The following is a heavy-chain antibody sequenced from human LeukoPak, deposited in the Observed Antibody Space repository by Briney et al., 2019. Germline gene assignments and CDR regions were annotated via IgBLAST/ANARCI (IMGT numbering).Heavy chain of an antibody. Sequence: ASVKVSCKASGYTFTSYGISWVRQAPGQGLEWMGWISAYNGDTKYAQSFQDKVTMTTDTSTSTAYMELRSLGSDDTAVYYCARLYYYGSGSPDVWGKGTTVTVSS. D-gene: IGHD3-10*01. V-gene: IGHV1-18*01. CDR2: ISAYNGDT. CDR1: GYTFTSYG. CDR3: ARLYYYGSGSPDV. J-gene: IGHJ6*04.